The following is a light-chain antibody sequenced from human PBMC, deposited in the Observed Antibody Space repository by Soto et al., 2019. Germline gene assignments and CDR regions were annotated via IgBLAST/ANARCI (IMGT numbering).Light chain of an antibody. Sequence: DIQMTQSPSSLSASVGDRVTITCRTSQSNSNYLNWYQQKPGKAPKLLIYAASTLQSGVTSRFSGRGSGTDFSLSISSLQPEDFATYYCQESFSTLRTFGQGTKVDIK. CDR2: AAS. CDR1: QSNSNY. J-gene: IGKJ1*01. V-gene: IGKV1-39*01. CDR3: QESFSTLRT.